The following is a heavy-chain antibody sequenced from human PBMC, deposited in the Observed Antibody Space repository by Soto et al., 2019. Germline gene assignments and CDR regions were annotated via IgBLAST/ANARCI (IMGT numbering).Heavy chain of an antibody. CDR3: ARDGDVVVPDAFDI. J-gene: IGHJ3*02. D-gene: IGHD2-2*01. V-gene: IGHV1-8*01. Sequence: QVQLVQSGAEVKKPGASVKVSCKASGYTFTSYDINWVRQATGQGLEWMGWMNPTSGNTGYAQKFQGRVTKTRNTSISTAYMELSILRSDDTAVYYCARDGDVVVPDAFDIWGQGTMVTVSS. CDR2: MNPTSGNT. CDR1: GYTFTSYD.